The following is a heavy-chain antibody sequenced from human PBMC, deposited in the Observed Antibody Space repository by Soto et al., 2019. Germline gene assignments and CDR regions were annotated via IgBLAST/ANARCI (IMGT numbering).Heavy chain of an antibody. CDR2: IIPIFGTA. Sequence: QVQLVQSGAEVKKPGSSVKVSCKASGGTFSSYAISWVRQAPGQGLEWMGGIIPIFGTANYAQKFQGRVTITADKSTSTAYMELSRLRSEETAVYYCARALGYCSGGSCYFNWFDPWGQGTLVTVSS. J-gene: IGHJ5*02. D-gene: IGHD2-15*01. CDR1: GGTFSSYA. V-gene: IGHV1-69*06. CDR3: ARALGYCSGGSCYFNWFDP.